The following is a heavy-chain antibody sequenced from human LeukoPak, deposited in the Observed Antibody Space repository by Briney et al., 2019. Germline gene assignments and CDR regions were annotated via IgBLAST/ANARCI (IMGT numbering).Heavy chain of an antibody. D-gene: IGHD3-10*01. Sequence: SETLSLTCTVSAGSISSGSYYWSWIRQPAGKGLEWIGRIYTSGSTNYNPSLKSRVTISVDTSKNQFSLKLSSVTAADTAVYYCARDVGGVDYWGQGTLVTVSS. V-gene: IGHV4-61*02. CDR3: ARDVGGVDY. CDR2: IYTSGST. CDR1: AGSISSGSYY. J-gene: IGHJ4*02.